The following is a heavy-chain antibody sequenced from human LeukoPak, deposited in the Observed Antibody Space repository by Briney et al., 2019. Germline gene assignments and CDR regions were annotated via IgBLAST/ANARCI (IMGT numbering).Heavy chain of an antibody. CDR1: GFGFTDFA. CDR3: AKVQRTTYYDSSGYFDY. CDR2: ISESGPGT. J-gene: IGHJ4*02. V-gene: IGHV3-23*01. D-gene: IGHD3-22*01. Sequence: PGGSLRLSCAAFGFGFTDFAMSWVRQAPGKGLEWVSTISESGPGTNHADSVKGRFTISRDNSKNTLYLQMNSLRAEDTAVYYCAKVQRTTYYDSSGYFDYWGQGTLVTVSS.